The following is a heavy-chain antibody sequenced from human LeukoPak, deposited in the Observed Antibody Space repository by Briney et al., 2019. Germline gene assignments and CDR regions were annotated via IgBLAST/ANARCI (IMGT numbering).Heavy chain of an antibody. Sequence: SVKVSCKSSGGTFIYYAIGWVRQAPGHGLEWMGGLIPMFGTTNYAQEFQGRVTITTDESTTTSYMELSRLRFEDTAVYFCARVAAGTTFMDNWFDPWGQGTLVTVPS. CDR2: LIPMFGTT. D-gene: IGHD1-7*01. CDR1: GGTFIYYA. J-gene: IGHJ5*02. CDR3: ARVAAGTTFMDNWFDP. V-gene: IGHV1-69*05.